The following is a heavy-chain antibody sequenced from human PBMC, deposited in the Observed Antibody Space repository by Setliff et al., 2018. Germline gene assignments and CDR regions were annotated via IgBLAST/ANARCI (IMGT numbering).Heavy chain of an antibody. CDR1: GDSLSGDNYF. CDR2: IYYTGKT. Sequence: SETLSLTCTVSGDSLSGDNYFWSWIRHLPGKGLQWLGHIYYTGKTYYNPSLKSRVTMSVDTSKNHVSLKLSSVTAADTAVYYCARAHTWSLPNDNSGYPGWFDPWGQGTLVTVSS. J-gene: IGHJ5*02. V-gene: IGHV4-30-4*01. CDR3: ARAHTWSLPNDNSGYPGWFDP. D-gene: IGHD3-22*01.